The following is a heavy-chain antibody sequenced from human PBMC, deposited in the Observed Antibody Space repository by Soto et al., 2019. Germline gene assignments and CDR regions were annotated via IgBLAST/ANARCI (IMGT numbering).Heavy chain of an antibody. CDR2: IWYDGSNK. Sequence: GGSLRLSCSASGFTFSSYGMHWVRQAPGKGLEWVAVIWYDGSNKYYADSVKGRFTISRDNSKNTLYLQMNSLRAEDTAVYYCARDARYSGSYEYWGQGTLVTVSS. D-gene: IGHD1-26*01. V-gene: IGHV3-33*01. J-gene: IGHJ4*02. CDR1: GFTFSSYG. CDR3: ARDARYSGSYEY.